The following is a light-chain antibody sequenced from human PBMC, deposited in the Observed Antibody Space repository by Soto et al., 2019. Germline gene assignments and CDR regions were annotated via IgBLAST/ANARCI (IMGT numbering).Light chain of an antibody. CDR3: QQRSNFSYT. Sequence: EIVLTQSPATLSLSPGERATLSCRASQSVSSYLAWYQQKPGQAPRLLIYDASNRATGIPARFSGSGSGTDFTLTISSLEPEEFAVYYCQQRSNFSYTFGQGTKLEIK. CDR1: QSVSSY. V-gene: IGKV3-11*01. CDR2: DAS. J-gene: IGKJ2*01.